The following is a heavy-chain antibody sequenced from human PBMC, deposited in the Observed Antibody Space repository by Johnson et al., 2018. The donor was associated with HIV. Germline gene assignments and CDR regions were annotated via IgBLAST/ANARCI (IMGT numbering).Heavy chain of an antibody. V-gene: IGHV3-30*04. CDR3: ARLTWDQNRGWDAFDI. J-gene: IGHJ3*02. D-gene: IGHD1-26*01. CDR1: GFTFRSYA. CDR2: IGYDGNDK. Sequence: QVQLVESGGGLVQPGRSLRLSCAASGFTFRSYAMHWVRQAPGKGLEWVAAIGYDGNDKDYADSVKGRFTISRDNSRNTLYLHLNSLRAVDTAVYYCARLTWDQNRGWDAFDIWGQGTMVTVSS.